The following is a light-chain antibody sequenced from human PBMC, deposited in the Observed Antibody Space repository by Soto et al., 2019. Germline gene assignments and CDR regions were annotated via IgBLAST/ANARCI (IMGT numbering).Light chain of an antibody. J-gene: IGKJ3*01. CDR2: GAS. Sequence: IVLTQSPGTLSLSPGKRATLSSGASQSVTNNFLAWYQQKPGQAPRLLIYGASSRATGVPDRFSGSGSGTDFTLTISRLEPGDYAVYYCQQYGTPLFTIGPGSKVDIK. V-gene: IGKV3-20*01. CDR1: QSVTNNF. CDR3: QQYGTPLFT.